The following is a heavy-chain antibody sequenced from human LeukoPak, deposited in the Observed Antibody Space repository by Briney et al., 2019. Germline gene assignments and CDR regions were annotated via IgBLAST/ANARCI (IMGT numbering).Heavy chain of an antibody. CDR1: GYTFTGYY. Sequence: ASVKVSCKASGYTFTGYYMHWVRQAPGQGLEWMGRINPNSGGTNYAQKFQGRVTMTRDTSISTAYMELSRLRSDDTAVYYCARGGCTNGVCPIDYWGQGTLVTVSS. J-gene: IGHJ4*02. D-gene: IGHD2-8*01. CDR3: ARGGCTNGVCPIDY. V-gene: IGHV1-2*06. CDR2: INPNSGGT.